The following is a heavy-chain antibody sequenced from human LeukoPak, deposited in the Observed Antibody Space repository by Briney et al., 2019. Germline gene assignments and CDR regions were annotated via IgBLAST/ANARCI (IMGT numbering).Heavy chain of an antibody. CDR3: AKDQLNYYGSGSYSKSLGFDY. CDR1: GFTFSSYG. V-gene: IGHV3-30*02. D-gene: IGHD3-10*01. Sequence: PGGSLRLSCAASGFTFSSYGMHWVRQAPGKGLEWVAFIRYDGSNKYYADSVKGRFTISRDNSKNTLYLQMNSLRAEDTAVYYCAKDQLNYYGSGSYSKSLGFDYWGQGTLVTVSS. J-gene: IGHJ4*02. CDR2: IRYDGSNK.